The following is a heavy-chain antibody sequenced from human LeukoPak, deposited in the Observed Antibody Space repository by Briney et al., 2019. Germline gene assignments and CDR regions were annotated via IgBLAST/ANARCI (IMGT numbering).Heavy chain of an antibody. CDR1: GYTFTGYY. D-gene: IGHD6-13*01. CDR3: ARSYGYSSGWYGSDWFDP. Sequence: ASVKVSCKASGYTFTGYYMHWVRQAPGQGLEWMGWINPNSGGTNYAQKFQGRVTMTRDTSISTAYMELSRLRSDDTAVYYCARSYGYSSGWYGSDWFDPWGQGTLVTVSS. V-gene: IGHV1-2*02. J-gene: IGHJ5*02. CDR2: INPNSGGT.